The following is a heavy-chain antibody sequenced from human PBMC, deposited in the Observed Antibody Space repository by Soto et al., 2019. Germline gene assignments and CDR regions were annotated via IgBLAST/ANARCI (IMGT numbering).Heavy chain of an antibody. Sequence: SETLSLTCTVSGGSISSGDYYWSWIRQPPGKGLEWIGYIYYSGSTYYNPSLKSRVTISVDTSKNQFSLKLSSVTAADTAVYYCARGTYYDQYYFDYWGQGTLVTVSS. CDR2: IYYSGST. D-gene: IGHD3-22*01. V-gene: IGHV4-30-4*01. CDR3: ARGTYYDQYYFDY. CDR1: GGSISSGDYY. J-gene: IGHJ4*02.